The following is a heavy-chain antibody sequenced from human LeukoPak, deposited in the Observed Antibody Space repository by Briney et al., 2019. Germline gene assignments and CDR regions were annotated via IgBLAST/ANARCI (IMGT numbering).Heavy chain of an antibody. Sequence: ASVKVSCKASGYTFTSYDNNWVRQATGQGLEWMGWMNPNSGNTGYAQKFQGRVTMTRNTSISTAYMELSSLRSEDTAVYYCARVVQGDYGDYGDFDYWGQGTLVTVSS. V-gene: IGHV1-8*01. CDR3: ARVVQGDYGDYGDFDY. J-gene: IGHJ4*02. CDR1: GYTFTSYD. D-gene: IGHD4-17*01. CDR2: MNPNSGNT.